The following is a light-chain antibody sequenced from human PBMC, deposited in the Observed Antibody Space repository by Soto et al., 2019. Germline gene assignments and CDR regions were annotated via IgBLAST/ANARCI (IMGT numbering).Light chain of an antibody. J-gene: IGKJ1*01. CDR2: TAS. Sequence: DIQMTQSPSSLSASVGDRVTITCRASPGISSYLAWYQQKPGKVPKLLIYTASSLESGVPSRFSGSGSGTEFTLTISSLQPDDFATYYCQKYNSAPCTFGQGTNVEIK. CDR1: PGISSY. V-gene: IGKV1-5*03. CDR3: QKYNSAPCT.